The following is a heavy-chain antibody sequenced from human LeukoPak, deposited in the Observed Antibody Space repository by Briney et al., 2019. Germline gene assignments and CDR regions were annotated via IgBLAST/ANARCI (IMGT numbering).Heavy chain of an antibody. J-gene: IGHJ4*02. CDR1: GFTFNSYG. CDR2: ISGSGGST. Sequence: GGSLRLSCAASGFTFNSYGMHWVRQAPGKGLEWVSAISGSGGSTYYADSVKGRFTISRDNSKNTLYLQMNSLRAEDTAVYYCAKVPTNYYYDSSGSGWGQGTLVTVSS. V-gene: IGHV3-23*01. CDR3: AKVPTNYYYDSSGSG. D-gene: IGHD3-22*01.